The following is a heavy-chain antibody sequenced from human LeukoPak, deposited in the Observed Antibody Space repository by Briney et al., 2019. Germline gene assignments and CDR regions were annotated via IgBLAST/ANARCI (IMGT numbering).Heavy chain of an antibody. Sequence: GGSLRLSCAASGFTFSAYEMNWVRQAPGKGLEWVSYISSSGSTIYYADSVKGRFTISRDNAKNSLYLQMNSLRAEDTAVYYCARDPSYGYYYYMDVWGKGTTVTISS. D-gene: IGHD3-10*01. CDR3: ARDPSYGYYYYMDV. V-gene: IGHV3-48*03. J-gene: IGHJ6*03. CDR1: GFTFSAYE. CDR2: ISSSGSTI.